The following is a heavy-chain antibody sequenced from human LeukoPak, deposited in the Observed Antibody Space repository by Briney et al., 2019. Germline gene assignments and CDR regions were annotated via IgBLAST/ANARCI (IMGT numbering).Heavy chain of an antibody. CDR3: ARDGRAVTSNMDAFDI. CDR1: GFTFSSYS. V-gene: IGHV3-48*01. J-gene: IGHJ3*02. CDR2: ISSSSSTI. D-gene: IGHD6-19*01. Sequence: GGSLRLSCAASGFTFSSYSMNWVRQAPGKGLEWVSYISSSSSTIYYADSVKGRFTISRDNSKNTLFLQMNSLRVEDTAVYYCARDGRAVTSNMDAFDIWGQGTMVTVSS.